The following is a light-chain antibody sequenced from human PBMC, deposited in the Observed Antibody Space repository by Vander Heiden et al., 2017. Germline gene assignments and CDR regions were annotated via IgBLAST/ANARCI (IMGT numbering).Light chain of an antibody. Sequence: SYELTQPLSVSVALGQTATFTCGGNNIGSKNVHWYQQEPGQVPVVFIYKDRNRPSGIPERFSGSNSGNTATLTISRAQAGDEADYYCHVWDSTTAVFGGGTKLTVL. CDR2: KDR. J-gene: IGLJ3*02. CDR1: NIGSKN. CDR3: HVWDSTTAV. V-gene: IGLV3-9*01.